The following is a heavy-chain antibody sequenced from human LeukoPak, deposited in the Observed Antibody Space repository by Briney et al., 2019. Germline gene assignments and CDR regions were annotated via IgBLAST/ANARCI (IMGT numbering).Heavy chain of an antibody. CDR3: ARLGYCSGGSCYRYYYYGMDV. CDR2: ISAYNGNT. V-gene: IGHV1-18*01. D-gene: IGHD2-15*01. Sequence: ASGKVSCKASGYTFTSYGISWVRQAPGQGLEWMGWISAYNGNTNYAQKLQGRVTMTTDTSTSTAYMELRSLRSDDTAVYYCARLGYCSGGSCYRYYYYGMDVWGQGTTVTVSS. J-gene: IGHJ6*02. CDR1: GYTFTSYG.